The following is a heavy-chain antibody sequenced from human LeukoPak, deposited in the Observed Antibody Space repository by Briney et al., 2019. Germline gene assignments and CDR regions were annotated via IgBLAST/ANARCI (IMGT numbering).Heavy chain of an antibody. CDR3: ARGSITMIDI. CDR1: GGSISSGDYY. D-gene: IGHD3-22*01. V-gene: IGHV4-30-4*02. CDR2: IYYSGRT. Sequence: PSETLSLTCTVSGGSISSGDYYWSWIRHPPGKGLEWIGYIYYSGRTYYNPSLKSRVTMSVDTFKNQSSLKLSSVTAADTAEYFCARGSITMIDIWGQGTLVSVSS. J-gene: IGHJ1*01.